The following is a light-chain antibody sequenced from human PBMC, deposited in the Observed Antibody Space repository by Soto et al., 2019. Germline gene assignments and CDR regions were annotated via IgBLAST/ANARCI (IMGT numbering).Light chain of an antibody. CDR2: DAS. CDR3: QQYNTYLWP. J-gene: IGKJ1*01. Sequence: QRTQSRTTLSEGMGEDLTITRRASQSISSWLAWYQQKPGKAPKLLIYDASSLESGVPSRFSGCGSGTAFNLTSRRLQPDDLATYYCQQYNTYLWPCGEGTKVDI. CDR1: QSISSW. V-gene: IGKV1-5*01.